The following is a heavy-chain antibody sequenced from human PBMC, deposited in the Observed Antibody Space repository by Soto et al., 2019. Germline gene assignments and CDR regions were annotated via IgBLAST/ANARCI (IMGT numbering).Heavy chain of an antibody. CDR2: IYYSGST. J-gene: IGHJ6*02. CDR1: GGSISSGDYY. V-gene: IGHV4-30-4*01. Sequence: SETLSLTCTVSGGSISSGDYYWSWIRQPPGKGLEWIGYIYYSGSTHYNPSLKSRVTISVDTSKNQFSLKLSSVTAADTAVYYCARSTSPDYGDYYLGGMDVWGQGTTVTVSS. D-gene: IGHD4-17*01. CDR3: ARSTSPDYGDYYLGGMDV.